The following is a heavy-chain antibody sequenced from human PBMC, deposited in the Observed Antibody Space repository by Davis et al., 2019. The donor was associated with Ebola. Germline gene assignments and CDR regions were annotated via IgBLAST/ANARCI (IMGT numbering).Heavy chain of an antibody. Sequence: MPSETLSLTCAVSGCSIRNNYWSWFRQPPGKGLEWIGYIYNSGTTDYNPSFKSRVTISVDTSENHFSLKLNSVTAADTAIYYCARTHNNGYFDFWGQGTLVTVSS. CDR1: GCSIRNNY. J-gene: IGHJ4*02. CDR3: ARTHNNGYFDF. D-gene: IGHD1/OR15-1a*01. V-gene: IGHV4-59*01. CDR2: IYNSGTT.